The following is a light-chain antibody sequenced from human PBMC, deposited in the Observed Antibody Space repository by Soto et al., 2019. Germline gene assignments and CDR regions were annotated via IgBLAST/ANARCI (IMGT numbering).Light chain of an antibody. CDR3: QQSYTSPLT. J-gene: IGKJ4*01. CDR1: QNIGNS. CDR2: AAS. Sequence: DIQMTQSPSSLSASLGDRVTITCRASQNIGNSLSWFQQRPGKAPNLLIFAASSLQSGVPSRFSGSGSATDFTLTISSLHPEDFATFYCQQSYTSPLTFGGGTKVEIK. V-gene: IGKV1-39*01.